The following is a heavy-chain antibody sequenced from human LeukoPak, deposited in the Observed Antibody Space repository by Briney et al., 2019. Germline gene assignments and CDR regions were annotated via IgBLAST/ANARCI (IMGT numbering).Heavy chain of an antibody. J-gene: IGHJ5*02. D-gene: IGHD2-15*01. Sequence: SETLSLTCTVSGGSISSYYWSWIRQPAGKGLEWIGRIYTSGSTNYNPSLKSRVTMSVDTSKNQFSLKLSSVTAADTAVYYCARDGSGGSRYSCPFGSFDPWGQGTLVTVSS. CDR2: IYTSGST. V-gene: IGHV4-4*07. CDR1: GGSISSYY. CDR3: ARDGSGGSRYSCPFGSFDP.